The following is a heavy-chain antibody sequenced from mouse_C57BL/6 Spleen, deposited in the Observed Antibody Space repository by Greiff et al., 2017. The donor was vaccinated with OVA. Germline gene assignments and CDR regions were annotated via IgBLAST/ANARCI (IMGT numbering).Heavy chain of an antibody. J-gene: IGHJ2*01. CDR1: GFTFSSYA. D-gene: IGHD1-1*01. Sequence: EVQRVESGGGLVKPGGSLKLSCAASGFTFSSYAMSWVRQTPEKRLGWVATISDGGSYTYYPDNVKGRFTISRDNAKNNLYLQMSHLKSEDTAMYYCARGMYGSSSGYFDYWGQGTTLTVSS. V-gene: IGHV5-4*01. CDR3: ARGMYGSSSGYFDY. CDR2: ISDGGSYT.